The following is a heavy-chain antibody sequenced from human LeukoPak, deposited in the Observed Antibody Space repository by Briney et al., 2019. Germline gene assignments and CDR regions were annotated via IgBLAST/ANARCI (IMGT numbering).Heavy chain of an antibody. J-gene: IGHJ4*02. V-gene: IGHV3-7*01. CDR3: ARNQRRLDY. D-gene: IGHD1-14*01. CDR1: GFTFSNYW. CDR2: IKQDGNEK. Sequence: GGSLRLSCAASGFTFSNYWMTWVRQAPGKGLELVANIKQDGNEKYYVDSVKGRFTISRDNARNSLYLQMNSLRAEDTAVYYCARNQRRLDYWGQGTLVTVSS.